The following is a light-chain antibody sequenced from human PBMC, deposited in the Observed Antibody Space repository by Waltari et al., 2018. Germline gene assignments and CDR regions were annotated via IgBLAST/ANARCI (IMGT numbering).Light chain of an antibody. J-gene: IGKJ1*01. CDR1: PSISSY. CDR2: AAS. V-gene: IGKV1-39*01. CDR3: QQSYSTPWT. Sequence: DIQMTQSPSSLSASVGDRVTITCRSSPSISSYLNWYQQKPGKAPKPLIYAASSLQSGVPSRFSGSGSGTDFTLTISSLQPEDFATYYCQQSYSTPWTFGQGTKVEIK.